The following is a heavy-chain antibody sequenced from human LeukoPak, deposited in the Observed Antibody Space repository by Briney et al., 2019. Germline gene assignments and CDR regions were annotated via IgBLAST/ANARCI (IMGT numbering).Heavy chain of an antibody. CDR3: ASSSRGSYCSGGRCYSYYDMDV. CDR1: GLTVSSNY. J-gene: IGHJ6*02. D-gene: IGHD2-15*01. V-gene: IGHV3-66*01. Sequence: PGGSLRLSCAASGLTVSSNYMSCVRQAPGKGVEWVSVIYNGVSTYYADSVKGRFTISRDNSKNTLYLQIHSLRAEDTAVYYCASSSRGSYCSGGRCYSYYDMDVWGQGTTVTVSS. CDR2: IYNGVST.